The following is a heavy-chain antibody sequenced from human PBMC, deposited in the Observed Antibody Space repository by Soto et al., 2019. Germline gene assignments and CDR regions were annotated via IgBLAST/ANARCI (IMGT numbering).Heavy chain of an antibody. CDR2: ISYDGSNK. Sequence: GGSLRLSCAASGFTFSSYAMHWVRQAPGKGLEWVAVISYDGSNKYYADSVKGRFTISRDNSKNTLYLQMNSLRAEDTAVYYCARGASGTVFGVVAYYFDYWGQGTLVTVSS. J-gene: IGHJ4*02. D-gene: IGHD3-3*01. V-gene: IGHV3-30-3*01. CDR1: GFTFSSYA. CDR3: ARGASGTVFGVVAYYFDY.